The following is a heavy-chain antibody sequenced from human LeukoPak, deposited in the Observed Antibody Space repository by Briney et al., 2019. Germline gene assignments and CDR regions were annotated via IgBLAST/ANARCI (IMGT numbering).Heavy chain of an antibody. J-gene: IGHJ4*02. Sequence: GGSLRLSCAASGFTVSSNYISWVRQAPGKGPEWVSVIYSGGSTYYADSVKGRFTISRDNSKNTLYLQMNSLRAEDTAVYYRARDRVTMVRGVTLEYYFDYWGQGTLVTVSS. V-gene: IGHV3-53*01. CDR3: ARDRVTMVRGVTLEYYFDY. D-gene: IGHD3-10*01. CDR1: GFTVSSNY. CDR2: IYSGGST.